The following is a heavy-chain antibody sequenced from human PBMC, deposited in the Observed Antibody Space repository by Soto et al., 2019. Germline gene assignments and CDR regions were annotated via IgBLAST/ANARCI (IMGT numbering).Heavy chain of an antibody. CDR1: RFTFSSYG. J-gene: IGHJ4*02. CDR2: IWFDGSNK. CDR3: ARDLLNIVGSMRARHVDY. Sequence: QVQLVESGGAVVQPGRSLRLSCAASRFTFSSYGMHWVRQAPGKGLEWVAFIWFDGSNKYYGDSVKGRFTISRDNSKNTLYLKMNSLRAEDTAVYYWARDLLNIVGSMRARHVDYWGQGTLVTVSS. D-gene: IGHD5-12*01. V-gene: IGHV3-33*01.